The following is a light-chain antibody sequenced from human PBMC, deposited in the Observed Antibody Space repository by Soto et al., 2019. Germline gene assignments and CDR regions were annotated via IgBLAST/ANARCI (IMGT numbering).Light chain of an antibody. CDR3: QQYNNWSGT. J-gene: IGKJ1*01. CDR2: GAS. V-gene: IGKV3-15*01. CDR1: QSIRNSY. Sequence: ESVLTQSPGTLSLSPGERAIISCRASQSIRNSYLAWYQQKPGQAPRLLIYGASTRATGIPARFSGSGSGTEFTLTISSLQSEDFAVYYCQQYNNWSGTFGQGTKVDIK.